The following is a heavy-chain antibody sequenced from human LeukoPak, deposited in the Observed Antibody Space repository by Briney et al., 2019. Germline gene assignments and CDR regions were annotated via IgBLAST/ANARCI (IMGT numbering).Heavy chain of an antibody. V-gene: IGHV1-46*01. J-gene: IGHJ4*02. CDR3: ARDWTAYSSSGSIFDY. CDR1: GYTFTSYY. D-gene: IGHD3-22*01. CDR2: INPSVGST. Sequence: ASVKVSCKASGYTFTSYYMHWVRQAPGQGLEWMGIINPSVGSTDYAQKFQGRVTMTRDTSTNTIYMDLNSLRSEDTAVYYCARDWTAYSSSGSIFDYWGQGTLVTVSS.